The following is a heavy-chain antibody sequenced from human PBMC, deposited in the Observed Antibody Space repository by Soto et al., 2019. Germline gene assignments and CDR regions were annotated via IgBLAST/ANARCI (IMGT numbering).Heavy chain of an antibody. CDR1: GFTFNSYG. J-gene: IGHJ4*02. V-gene: IGHV3-33*01. Sequence: QVQLVESGGGVVQPGRSLRLSCAASGFTFNSYGMHWVRQAPGKGLEWVAVIWYDGSNKYYADSVKGRFTISRDNSKNTLYLQMNSLRAEDTAVYYCARGRGIVGDIDYFDYWGQGTLVTVSS. D-gene: IGHD1-26*01. CDR2: IWYDGSNK. CDR3: ARGRGIVGDIDYFDY.